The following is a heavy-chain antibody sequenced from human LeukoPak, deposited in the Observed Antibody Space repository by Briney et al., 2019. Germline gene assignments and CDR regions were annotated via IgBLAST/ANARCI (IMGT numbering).Heavy chain of an antibody. D-gene: IGHD3-16*02. CDR2: INHSGST. CDR1: GGSFSGYY. V-gene: IGHV4-34*01. CDR3: ARSSADYVWGSYRYTAEYFQH. Sequence: SETLSLTCAVYGGSFSGYYWSWIRQPPGKELEWIGEINHSGSTNYNPSLKSRVTISVDTSKNQFSLKLSSVTAADTAVYYCARSSADYVWGSYRYTAEYFQHWGQGTLVTVSS. J-gene: IGHJ1*01.